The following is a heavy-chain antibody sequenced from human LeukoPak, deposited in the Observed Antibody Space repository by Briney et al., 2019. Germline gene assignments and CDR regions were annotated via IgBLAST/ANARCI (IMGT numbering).Heavy chain of an antibody. D-gene: IGHD6-13*01. CDR2: IHSGGST. CDR3: ARIRLQYSSSCYGFDY. Sequence: QPGGSLRLSCAASGFSVSSNYMSWVRQAPGKGLEWVTIIHSGGSTYYADSVKGRFTISRDNSKNTSYLQMNSLRVEDTAVYYCARIRLQYSSSCYGFDYSSQGTLVTVSS. J-gene: IGHJ4*02. CDR1: GFSVSSNY. V-gene: IGHV3-66*02.